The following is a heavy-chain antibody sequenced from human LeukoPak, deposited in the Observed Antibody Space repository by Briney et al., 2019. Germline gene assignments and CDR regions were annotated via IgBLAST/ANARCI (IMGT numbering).Heavy chain of an antibody. CDR1: GFTFSSYA. Sequence: GGCLRLSCAASGFTFSSYALSWVRQAPGKGLEWVSALSGGSCSTYYADSVKGRFTISRDNSKHMLYLQMNSLRAEDTAVYYCAKNPGVVVVPAADNWFDPWGQGTLVTVSS. J-gene: IGHJ5*02. V-gene: IGHV3-23*01. CDR2: LSGGSCST. D-gene: IGHD2-2*01. CDR3: AKNPGVVVVPAADNWFDP.